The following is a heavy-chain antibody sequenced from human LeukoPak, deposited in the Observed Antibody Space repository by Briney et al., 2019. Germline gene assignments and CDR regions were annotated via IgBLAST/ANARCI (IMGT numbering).Heavy chain of an antibody. V-gene: IGHV5-51*01. Sequence: GESLKISCKGSGYSFTNYWIGWVRQMPGKGLEWMGIIYPGNSDTRYSPSFQGQVTISADKSISTAYLQWSSLKASDTAMYYCARRGYCSGGSCHNHAFDIWGQGTMVTVSS. CDR1: GYSFTNYW. CDR2: IYPGNSDT. D-gene: IGHD2-15*01. J-gene: IGHJ3*02. CDR3: ARRGYCSGGSCHNHAFDI.